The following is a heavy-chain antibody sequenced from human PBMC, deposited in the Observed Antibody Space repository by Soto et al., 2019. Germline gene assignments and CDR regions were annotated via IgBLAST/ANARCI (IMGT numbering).Heavy chain of an antibody. CDR1: GFTFSSYG. V-gene: IGHV3-30*18. D-gene: IGHD3-10*01. J-gene: IGHJ4*02. CDR2: ISYDGSNK. CDR3: AKLPTGSGTNY. Sequence: GGSLRLSCAASGFTFSSYGMHWVRQAPGKGLEWVAVISYDGSNKYYADSVKGRFTISRDNSKNTLYLQMNSLRAEDTAVYYCAKLPTGSGTNYWGQGTLVTVSS.